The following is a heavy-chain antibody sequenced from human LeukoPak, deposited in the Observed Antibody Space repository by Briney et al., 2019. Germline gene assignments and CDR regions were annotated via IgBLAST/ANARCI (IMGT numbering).Heavy chain of an antibody. CDR2: INHSGST. D-gene: IGHD5-18*01. CDR1: GGSFSGYY. J-gene: IGHJ4*02. Sequence: SETLSLTFAVYGGSFSGYYWSWIRQPPGKGLEWIGEINHSGSTNYNPSLKSRVTISVDTSKNQFSLKLSSVTAADTAVYYCATKRGYSYGPSPFDYWGQGTLVTVSS. V-gene: IGHV4-34*01. CDR3: ATKRGYSYGPSPFDY.